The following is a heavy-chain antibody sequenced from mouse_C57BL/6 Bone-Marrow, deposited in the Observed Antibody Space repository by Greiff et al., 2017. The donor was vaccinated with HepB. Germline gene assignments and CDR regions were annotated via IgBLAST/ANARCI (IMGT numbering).Heavy chain of an antibody. CDR2: IDPENGDT. Sequence: EVQLQQSGAELVRPGASVKLSCTASGFNIKDDYMHWVKQRPEQGLEWIGWIDPENGDTEYAAKFKGKATITADTSSNTAYLQLSSLTSEDTAVYYCTPLLESCSYLYLYFGVWGTATTVTVAS. J-gene: IGHJ1*03. V-gene: IGHV14-4*01. CDR1: GFNIKDDY. D-gene: IGHD1-1*01. CDR3: TPLLESCSYLYLYFGV.